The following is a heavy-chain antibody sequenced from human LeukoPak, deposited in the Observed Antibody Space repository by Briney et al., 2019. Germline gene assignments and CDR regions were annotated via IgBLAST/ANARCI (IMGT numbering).Heavy chain of an antibody. J-gene: IGHJ4*02. Sequence: GGTLRLSCAASGFTFSRYAMTWVRQAPGKRLEWFSSISASGGNTYYADSVKGRFTISRDNSKNTLYLQMNSLRAEDTAIYYCARGGDYGVKIDYWGQGTLVTVSS. CDR2: ISASGGNT. CDR1: GFTFSRYA. D-gene: IGHD4-17*01. V-gene: IGHV3-23*01. CDR3: ARGGDYGVKIDY.